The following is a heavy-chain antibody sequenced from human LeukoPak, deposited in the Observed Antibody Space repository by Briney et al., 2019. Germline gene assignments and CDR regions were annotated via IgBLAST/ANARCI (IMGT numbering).Heavy chain of an antibody. J-gene: IGHJ3*02. CDR3: ARYARTPDAFDI. V-gene: IGHV4-59*01. CDR2: IYYSGST. D-gene: IGHD2-2*01. Sequence: SETLSLTCTVSGGSISSYYWSWIRQPPGKGLEWIGYIYYSGSTNYNPSLKSRVTISVDTSKNQFSLKLGSVTAADTAVYYCARYARTPDAFDIWGQGTMVTVSS. CDR1: GGSISSYY.